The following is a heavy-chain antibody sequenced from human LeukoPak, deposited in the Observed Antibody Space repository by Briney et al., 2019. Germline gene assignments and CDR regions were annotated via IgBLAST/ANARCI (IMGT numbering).Heavy chain of an antibody. CDR2: IFGSGGSA. CDR1: GFTFSSYA. J-gene: IGHJ4*02. V-gene: IGHV3-23*01. Sequence: GGSLRLSCTASGFTFSSYAMYWVRQAPGKGLEWVSGIFGSGGSAHYADSVKGRLTISRDNSQNTVYLQMNSLRAEDTAVYYCGKTTTGYSSGRNPAWPVDYWGQGTLVTVSS. CDR3: GKTTTGYSSGRNPAWPVDY. D-gene: IGHD6-19*01.